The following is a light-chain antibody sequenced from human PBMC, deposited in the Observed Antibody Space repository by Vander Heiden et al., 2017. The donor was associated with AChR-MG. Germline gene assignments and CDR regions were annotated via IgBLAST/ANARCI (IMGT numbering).Light chain of an antibody. CDR1: QDISNY. Sequence: DIQMTQSPSSLSASVGDRVTITCQASQDISNYLNWYQQKPGKAPKLLIYDASNLETGVPSRFSGSGSGTDFTFTISSLQPEDIATHYCQQDDNLPQSFGQGTRLEIK. J-gene: IGKJ5*01. V-gene: IGKV1-33*01. CDR2: DAS. CDR3: QQDDNLPQS.